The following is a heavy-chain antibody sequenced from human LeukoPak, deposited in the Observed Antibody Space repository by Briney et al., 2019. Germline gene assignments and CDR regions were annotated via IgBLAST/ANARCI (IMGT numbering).Heavy chain of an antibody. J-gene: IGHJ4*02. Sequence: SETLSLTCTVSGGSISSYYWSWIRQPPGKGLEWIGYIYYSGSTNYNPSLKSRVTISVDTPKNQFSLKLSSVTAADTAVYYCARRYGSGIFDYWGQGTLVTVSS. CDR1: GGSISSYY. V-gene: IGHV4-59*08. D-gene: IGHD3-10*01. CDR2: IYYSGST. CDR3: ARRYGSGIFDY.